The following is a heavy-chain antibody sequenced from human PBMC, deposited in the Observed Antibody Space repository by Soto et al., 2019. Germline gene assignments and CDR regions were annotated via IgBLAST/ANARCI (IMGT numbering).Heavy chain of an antibody. Sequence: PGGSLRLSCAVSGFTFSSHAMSCVRQAPGKGLEWVSPITGSGGSTYYADSVTCRFTISRDNSKNTLYLQMNSLRAEDTAVYYCANARGGAFVVVPAAYFLDPWGQGTLVTASS. V-gene: IGHV3-23*01. CDR1: GFTFSSHA. CDR2: ITGSGGST. CDR3: ANARGGAFVVVPAAYFLDP. J-gene: IGHJ5*02. D-gene: IGHD2-2*01.